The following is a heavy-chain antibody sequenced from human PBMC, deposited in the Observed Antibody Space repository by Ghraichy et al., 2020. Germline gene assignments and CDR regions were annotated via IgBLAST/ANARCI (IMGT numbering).Heavy chain of an antibody. V-gene: IGHV3-30*02. CDR3: AKDGYCSSTSCSISNNYGMDV. Sequence: GGSLRLSCAASGFTFSSYGMHWVRQAPGKGLEWVAFIRYDGSNKYYADSVKGRFTISRDNSMNTLYLQMNSLRAEDTAVYYCAKDGYCSSTSCSISNNYGMDVWGQGTTVTVSS. J-gene: IGHJ6*02. D-gene: IGHD2-2*03. CDR1: GFTFSSYG. CDR2: IRYDGSNK.